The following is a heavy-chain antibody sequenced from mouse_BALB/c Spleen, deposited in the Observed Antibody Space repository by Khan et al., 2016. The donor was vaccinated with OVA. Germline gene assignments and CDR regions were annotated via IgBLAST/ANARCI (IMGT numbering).Heavy chain of an antibody. Sequence: VQLKESGPGLVKPSQSLSLTCTVTGYSITTDYAWNWIRQFPGNKLEWMGYISYSGNTKYNPSLKSRISITRDTSKNQFFLQLKSVTTEDTARYDGARVYGGDVDYWGHGTTRTVSS. CDR1: GYSITTDYA. CDR3: ARVYGGDVDY. V-gene: IGHV3-2*02. J-gene: IGHJ2*01. D-gene: IGHD1-1*01. CDR2: ISYSGNT.